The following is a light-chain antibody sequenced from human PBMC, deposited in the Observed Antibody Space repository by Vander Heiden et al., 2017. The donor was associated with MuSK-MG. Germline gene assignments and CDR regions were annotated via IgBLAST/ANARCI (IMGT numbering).Light chain of an antibody. CDR3: HQYNSYSIT. CDR1: QSINNW. CDR2: KAS. Sequence: DIQMTQSPSTLSASVGDRVTITCRASQSINNWLAWYQQKPGRAPKLLIYKASSLESGVPSRFSGSESGTEFTLTISNLQPDDFATYYCHQYNSYSITFGQGTRLEIK. J-gene: IGKJ5*01. V-gene: IGKV1-5*03.